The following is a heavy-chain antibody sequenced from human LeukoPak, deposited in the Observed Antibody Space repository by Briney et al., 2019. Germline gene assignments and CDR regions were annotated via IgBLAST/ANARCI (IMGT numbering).Heavy chain of an antibody. V-gene: IGHV4-39*01. J-gene: IGHJ6*02. D-gene: IGHD6-25*01. Sequence: PRETLSLTCTVSGGSISSSSDYWGWVRQPPGRGLEWIGRIHYTGITYYNPTLESRLTISVDTSKNQFSLKLSSVTAADTAVFYCVRIAADHPKNYFQYGMDVWGQGTTVTVCS. CDR2: IHYTGIT. CDR3: VRIAADHPKNYFQYGMDV. CDR1: GGSISSSSDY.